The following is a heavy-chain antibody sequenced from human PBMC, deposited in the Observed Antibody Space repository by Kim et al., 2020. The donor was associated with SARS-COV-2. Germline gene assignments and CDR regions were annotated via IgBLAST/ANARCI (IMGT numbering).Heavy chain of an antibody. CDR3: ARDSHYGDYDSFDI. Sequence: GGSLRLSCAASGFTVSSNYMSWVRQAPGKGLEWVSVIYSGGSRYYAESVKGRFTISRDNSKNTLYLQMNSLRAEDTAVYYCARDSHYGDYDSFDIWGQGTMVTVSS. CDR2: IYSGGSR. D-gene: IGHD4-17*01. J-gene: IGHJ3*02. V-gene: IGHV3-53*01. CDR1: GFTVSSNY.